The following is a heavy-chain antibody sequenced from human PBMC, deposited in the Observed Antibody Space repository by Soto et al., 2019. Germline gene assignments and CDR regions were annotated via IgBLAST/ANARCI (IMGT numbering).Heavy chain of an antibody. CDR3: ARDSETGSHSWGLYSYDHYGMDV. Sequence: GGSLRLSCAASGFSFDDYAMHWVRQAPGKGLEWVSGISSSSGSMGYADSVRGRFTISRDNAKNSLYLLMNSLRPEDSALYYCARDSETGSHSWGLYSYDHYGMDVWGQGTTVTVSS. V-gene: IGHV3-9*01. D-gene: IGHD3-10*01. CDR2: ISSSSGSM. CDR1: GFSFDDYA. J-gene: IGHJ6*02.